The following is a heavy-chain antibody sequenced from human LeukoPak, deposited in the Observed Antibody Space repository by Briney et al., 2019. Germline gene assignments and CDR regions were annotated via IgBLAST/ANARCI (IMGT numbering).Heavy chain of an antibody. CDR3: AKEYYYDSSVAFDI. V-gene: IGHV3-9*01. Sequence: GGSLRLSCAASGFTFDDYAMHWVRQAPGKGLEWVSGISWNSGSIGYADSVKGRFTISRDNAKNSLYLQMNSLRAEDTALYYCAKEYYYDSSVAFDIWGQGTMVTVSS. CDR1: GFTFDDYA. J-gene: IGHJ3*02. CDR2: ISWNSGSI. D-gene: IGHD3-22*01.